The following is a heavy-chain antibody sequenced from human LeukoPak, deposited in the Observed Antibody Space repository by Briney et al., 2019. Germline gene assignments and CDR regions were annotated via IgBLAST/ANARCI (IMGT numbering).Heavy chain of an antibody. J-gene: IGHJ4*02. Sequence: GGSLRLSCAASGFTFSSYEMNWVRQASGKGLVWVSYISSSGSTIYYADSVKGRFTISRDNAKNSLYLQMNSLRAEDTAVYYCARSTHLPRDWGDYWGQGTLVTVSS. CDR3: ARSTHLPRDWGDY. D-gene: IGHD3-16*01. CDR1: GFTFSSYE. CDR2: ISSSGSTI. V-gene: IGHV3-48*03.